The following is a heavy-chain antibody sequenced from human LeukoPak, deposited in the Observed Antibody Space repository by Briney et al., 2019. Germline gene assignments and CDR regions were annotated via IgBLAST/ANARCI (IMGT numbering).Heavy chain of an antibody. Sequence: PGGSLRLSCAASGFTFSSYSMNWVRQAPGKGMEWVSSISSSSSYIYHADSVKGRFTISREKAKKSLYLQMNSLRAGYTAVYYCARDTYCSGGSCYYDYWGQGTLVTVSS. J-gene: IGHJ4*02. D-gene: IGHD2-15*01. V-gene: IGHV3-21*01. CDR3: ARDTYCSGGSCYYDY. CDR2: ISSSSSYI. CDR1: GFTFSSYS.